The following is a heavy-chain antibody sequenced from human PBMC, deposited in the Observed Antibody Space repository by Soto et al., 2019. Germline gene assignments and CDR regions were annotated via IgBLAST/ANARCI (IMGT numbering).Heavy chain of an antibody. V-gene: IGHV3-7*05. Sequence: GGSLRLSCEGSGFIFSSYWMNWVRQAPGKGLEWVANIQQDENEKNYVDSVKGRFTISRDNAKNSLFLQMNSLRAEDTAVYYCAKNPGYYYDSTGYHFDYWGQGTLVTVS. CDR1: GFIFSSYW. D-gene: IGHD3-22*01. CDR2: IQQDENEK. J-gene: IGHJ4*02. CDR3: AKNPGYYYDSTGYHFDY.